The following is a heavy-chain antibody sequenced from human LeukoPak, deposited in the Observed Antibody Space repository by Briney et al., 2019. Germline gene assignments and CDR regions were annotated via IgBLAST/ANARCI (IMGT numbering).Heavy chain of an antibody. CDR1: GYTFTGYY. CDR2: INPNSGNT. Sequence: ASVKVSCKASGYTFTGYYMHWVRQAPGQGLEWMGWINPNSGNTGYAQKFQGRVTITRNTSISTAYMELSSLRSEDTAVYYCARGRDYDYVWGSFGYWGQGTLVTVSS. V-gene: IGHV1-8*03. D-gene: IGHD3-16*01. J-gene: IGHJ4*02. CDR3: ARGRDYDYVWGSFGY.